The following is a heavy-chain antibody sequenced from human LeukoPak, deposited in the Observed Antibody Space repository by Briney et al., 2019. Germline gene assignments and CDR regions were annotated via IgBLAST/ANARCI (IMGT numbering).Heavy chain of an antibody. CDR1: GFTFSSYG. CDR3: ARGMWRYYGSGSPDY. Sequence: SGGTLRLSCAASGFTFSSYGMSWVRQAPGKGLEWVSAISGSGGSTYYADSVKGRFTISRDNAKNSLYLQMNSLRAEDTAVYYCARGMWRYYGSGSPDYWGQGTLVTVSS. D-gene: IGHD3-10*01. V-gene: IGHV3-23*01. J-gene: IGHJ4*02. CDR2: ISGSGGST.